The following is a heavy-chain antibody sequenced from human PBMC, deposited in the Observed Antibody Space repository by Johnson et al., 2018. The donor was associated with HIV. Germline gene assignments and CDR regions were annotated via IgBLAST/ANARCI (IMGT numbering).Heavy chain of an antibody. CDR1: GFTFSSYG. D-gene: IGHD3-9*01. J-gene: IGHJ3*02. Sequence: QMLLVESGGGVVQRGGSLRLSCVASGFTFSSYGMHWVRQAPGKGLEWVAFIRYDGTNKYYADSVKGRFTISRDNSKNTLYLQMNSLRPEDTAVYYCAKPFPRWFAPLETAFDIWGQGTMVTVSS. CDR2: IRYDGTNK. V-gene: IGHV3-30*02. CDR3: AKPFPRWFAPLETAFDI.